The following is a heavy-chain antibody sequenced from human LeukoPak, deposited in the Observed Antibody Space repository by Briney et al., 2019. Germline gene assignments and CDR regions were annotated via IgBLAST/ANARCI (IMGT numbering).Heavy chain of an antibody. CDR2: INPSSGST. Sequence: ASVKVSCKASGYTFTSYYMHWLRQSPGHGLEWMRIINPSSGSTSYAQKFQGRLTITTDTSTSTVYMELSTLRPEDTSVYYCARARIAAAPDYWGQGTLVTVSS. D-gene: IGHD6-13*01. J-gene: IGHJ4*02. V-gene: IGHV1-46*01. CDR3: ARARIAAAPDY. CDR1: GYTFTSYY.